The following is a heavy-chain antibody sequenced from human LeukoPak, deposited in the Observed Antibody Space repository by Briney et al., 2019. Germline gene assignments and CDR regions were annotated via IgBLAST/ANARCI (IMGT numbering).Heavy chain of an antibody. D-gene: IGHD5-12*01. V-gene: IGHV3-30-3*01. J-gene: IGHJ4*02. CDR1: GFTFSSYA. CDR2: ISYDGSNK. CDR3: ARGNFGYSGYDYGDYEDY. Sequence: GGSLRLSCAASGFTFSSYAMHWVRLAPGKGLEWVAVISYDGSNKYYADSVKGRFTISRDNSKNTLYLQMNSLRAEDTAVYYCARGNFGYSGYDYGDYEDYWGQGTLVTVSS.